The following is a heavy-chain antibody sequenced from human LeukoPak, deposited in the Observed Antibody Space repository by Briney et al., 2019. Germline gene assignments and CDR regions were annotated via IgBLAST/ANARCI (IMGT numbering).Heavy chain of an antibody. CDR1: GFTFSSYA. CDR2: ISYDGSNK. D-gene: IGHD6-6*01. CDR3: ARDNSRYSRSYNWFDP. J-gene: IGHJ5*02. Sequence: QPGRSLRLSCAASGFTFSSYAMHWVRQAPGKGLEWVAVISYDGSNKYYADSVKGRFTISRDNSKNTLYLQMNSLRAEDTAVYYCARDNSRYSRSYNWFDPWGQGTLVTVSS. V-gene: IGHV3-30-3*01.